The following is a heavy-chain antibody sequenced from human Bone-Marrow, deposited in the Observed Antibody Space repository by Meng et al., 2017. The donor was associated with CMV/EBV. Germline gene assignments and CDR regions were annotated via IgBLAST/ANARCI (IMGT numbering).Heavy chain of an antibody. V-gene: IGHV5-51*01. D-gene: IGHD1-26*01. CDR1: GYSFTNYW. CDR3: ARSGGYYLPGSHPFDY. Sequence: GGSLKISRKGSGYSFTNYWIGWLRQMPGKGLEWMGIIYPGDSDTRYSPFVQGQVTISGDKSISAAYLQWSSLKASDTAMYYCARSGGYYLPGSHPFDYWGQGTLVTVSS. CDR2: IYPGDSDT. J-gene: IGHJ4*02.